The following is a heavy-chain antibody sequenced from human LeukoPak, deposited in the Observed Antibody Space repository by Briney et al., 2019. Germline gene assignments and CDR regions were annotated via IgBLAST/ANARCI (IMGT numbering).Heavy chain of an antibody. Sequence: GGSLRLSCSVSGFTFSTYVMHWVRQAPGKGLEYVSAISSNGDNTYYADSVKGRFTISRDNSKNTLYLQMSSLRADDTAVYYCARDTLDYYGMDVWGKGTTVTVSS. CDR1: GFTFSTYV. CDR2: ISSNGDNT. V-gene: IGHV3-64D*06. CDR3: ARDTLDYYGMDV. J-gene: IGHJ6*04.